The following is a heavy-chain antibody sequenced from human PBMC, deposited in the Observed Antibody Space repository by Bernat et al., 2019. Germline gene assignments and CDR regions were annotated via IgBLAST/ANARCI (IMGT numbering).Heavy chain of an antibody. CDR3: GNDKVAAVTDQYDYGLDV. J-gene: IGHJ6*02. CDR1: RFTFSIYG. V-gene: IGHV3-30*18. CDR2: ISYDGSKK. D-gene: IGHD6-13*01. Sequence: QVQLVESGGGVVQPGRSLRLSCAASRFTFSIYGMHWVRQAPGKGLEWVAFISYDGSKKYYADSVKGRFTISRDNSKNTVYLQMNSLRPEDTDVYYCGNDKVAAVTDQYDYGLDVWGQGTTVTVYS.